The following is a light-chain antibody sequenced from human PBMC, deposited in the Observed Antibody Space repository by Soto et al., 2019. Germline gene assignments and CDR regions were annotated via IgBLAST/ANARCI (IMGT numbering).Light chain of an antibody. CDR2: GAS. CDR3: QQYNNWPRT. V-gene: IGKV3-15*01. J-gene: IGKJ1*01. Sequence: EIVMTQSPATLSVSPGERATLSCRASQSVSSNLAWYQQKPVQAPRLLIYGASTRATGIPARFSGSGSGTEFTLTISSLQSEDFAVYYFQQYNNWPRTFGQGTKVEI. CDR1: QSVSSN.